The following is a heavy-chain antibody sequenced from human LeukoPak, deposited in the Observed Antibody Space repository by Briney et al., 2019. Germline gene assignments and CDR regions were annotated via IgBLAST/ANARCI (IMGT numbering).Heavy chain of an antibody. V-gene: IGHV3-30*04. CDR3: AREWREGSQWLPGYYYYYMDV. CDR2: ISYDGSNK. D-gene: IGHD6-19*01. J-gene: IGHJ6*03. Sequence: PGGSLRLSCAASGFTFISYAMHWVRQAPGKGLEWVAVISYDGSNKYYADSVKGRFTISRDNSKNTLYLQMNSLRAEDTAVYYCAREWREGSQWLPGYYYYYMDVWGKGTTVTISS. CDR1: GFTFISYA.